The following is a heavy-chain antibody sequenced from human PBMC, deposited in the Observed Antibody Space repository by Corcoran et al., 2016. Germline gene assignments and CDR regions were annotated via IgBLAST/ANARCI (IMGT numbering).Heavy chain of an antibody. CDR2: VRSEANSYAP. V-gene: IGHV3-73*02. CDR3: TRHDGGEEEN. J-gene: IGHJ3*01. CDR1: GFTFSASA. Sequence: EVQLVESGGGLVQPGGSLKLSCAASGFTFSASAIHWVRQASGKGLQWVGRVRSEANSYAPAYAVSVKGRFTISRDNSKNTAYMQMNSLKTEDAAIYYCTRHDGGEEENWGQGTTVSVSS. D-gene: IGHD3-16*01.